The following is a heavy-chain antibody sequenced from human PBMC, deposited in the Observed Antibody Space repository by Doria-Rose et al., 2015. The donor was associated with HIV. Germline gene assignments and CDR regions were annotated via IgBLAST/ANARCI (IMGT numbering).Heavy chain of an antibody. CDR2: IFSYDER. J-gene: IGHJ4*02. CDR3: ARIKSSRWYHKYYFDF. Sequence: SGPVLVKPTETLTLTCTVSGVSLSSPGMGVSWIRQPPGKALEWLADIFSYDERSYKTSLKSRLTISRGTSESQVVLTMTDMDPVDTATYYCARIKSSRWYHKYYFDFWGREPWSSSPQ. V-gene: IGHV2-26*01. D-gene: IGHD6-13*01. CDR1: GVSLSSPGMG.